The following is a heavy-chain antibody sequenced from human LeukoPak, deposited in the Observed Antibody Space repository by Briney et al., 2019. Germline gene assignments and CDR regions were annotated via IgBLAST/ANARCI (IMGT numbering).Heavy chain of an antibody. CDR3: ARSDYGEKFDY. V-gene: IGHV1-18*04. Sequence: ASVKVSCKASGYTFTGYYMHWVRQAPGQGLEWMGWISAYNANTYYGQKFQGRVTMTTDTSTNTAYMDLRSLRSDDTAVYYCARSDYGEKFDYWGQGTLVTVSS. CDR1: GYTFTGYY. D-gene: IGHD4/OR15-4a*01. J-gene: IGHJ4*02. CDR2: ISAYNANT.